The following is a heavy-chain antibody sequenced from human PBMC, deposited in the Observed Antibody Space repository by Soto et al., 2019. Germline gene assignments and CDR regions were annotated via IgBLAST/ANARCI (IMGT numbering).Heavy chain of an antibody. CDR2: ISSDGKTI. CDR3: ARDGIAASGFFDY. V-gene: IGHV3-11*01. D-gene: IGHD6-25*01. Sequence: VQLVESGGGLVKPGGSLRLSCAASGFTFSDYYMTWIRQPPGKGLECVSYISSDGKTIHYADSVKGRFTISRDNAKKSLYLQMNSLRAEDTAVYYCARDGIAASGFFDYWGQGTLVTVSS. J-gene: IGHJ4*02. CDR1: GFTFSDYY.